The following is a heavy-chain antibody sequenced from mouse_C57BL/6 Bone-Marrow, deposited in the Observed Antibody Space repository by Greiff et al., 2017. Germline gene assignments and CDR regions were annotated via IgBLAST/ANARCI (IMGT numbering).Heavy chain of an antibody. J-gene: IGHJ4*01. CDR1: GIDFSRYW. Sequence: EVMLVESGGGLVQPGGSLKLSCAASGIDFSRYWMSWVRRAPGKGLEWIGEINPDSSTINYAPSLKDKFIISRDNSKNTLYLQMRKVRYEDTALDYGARETGPGAMDDWGQGTTVTVSS. CDR2: INPDSSTI. CDR3: ARETGPGAMDD. D-gene: IGHD4-1*01. V-gene: IGHV4-1*01.